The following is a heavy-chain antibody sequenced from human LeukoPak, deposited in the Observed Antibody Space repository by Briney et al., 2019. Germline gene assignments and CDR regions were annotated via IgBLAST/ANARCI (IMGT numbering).Heavy chain of an antibody. D-gene: IGHD3-9*01. V-gene: IGHV3-30-3*01. CDR1: GFTFSSYV. J-gene: IGHJ3*02. Sequence: QPGRSLRLSCAASGFTFSSYVMHWVRQAPGKGLEWVAVISYDGSNKYYADSVKGRFTISRDNSKNTLYLQMNSLRAEDTAVYYCARGLRYFRSAPLDIWGQGTMVTVSS. CDR3: ARGLRYFRSAPLDI. CDR2: ISYDGSNK.